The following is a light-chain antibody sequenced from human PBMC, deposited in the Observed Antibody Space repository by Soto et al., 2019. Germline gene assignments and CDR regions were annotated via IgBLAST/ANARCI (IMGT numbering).Light chain of an antibody. V-gene: IGKV3-15*01. CDR1: QSVSSN. Sequence: EVVMTQSPATLSVSPGERATLSCRASQSVSSNVAWYQQKPGQAPRLLIYGASTRATGVPARFTGSGSGTEFTLTISSLQSEEFAVYYCQQYNSWPPLTFGAWTKVDIK. CDR2: GAS. J-gene: IGKJ4*01. CDR3: QQYNSWPPLT.